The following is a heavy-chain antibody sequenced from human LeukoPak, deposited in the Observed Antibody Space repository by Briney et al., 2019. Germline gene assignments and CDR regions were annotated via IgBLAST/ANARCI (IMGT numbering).Heavy chain of an antibody. CDR1: GFIFSYYG. J-gene: IGHJ4*02. V-gene: IGHV3-30*02. CDR3: ALSSADVCYYFDL. D-gene: IGHD5/OR15-5a*01. CDR2: IRYDGSNH. Sequence: PGGSLRLSCAASGFIFSYYGMHWVRRAPGKGLEWVAFIRYDGSNHFHADSVKGRFTISRDNSKNTLDLHMSSLRPEDTAMYLRALSSADVCYYFDLWGQGTLVTVSS.